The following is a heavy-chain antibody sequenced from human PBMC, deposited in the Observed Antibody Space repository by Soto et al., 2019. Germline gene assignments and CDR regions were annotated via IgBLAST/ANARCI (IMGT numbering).Heavy chain of an antibody. Sequence: ASVKVCCEASGYSFTIYGITWVRQAPGQGLEWMGWISTYDGNTNYAQNFQGRVSMARDTSTSTAYMELRSLRSDDTAVYYCARDRGRSCIGGICPFDYWGQGTLVTVSS. V-gene: IGHV1-18*01. J-gene: IGHJ4*02. CDR3: ARDRGRSCIGGICPFDY. CDR1: GYSFTIYG. CDR2: ISTYDGNT. D-gene: IGHD2-15*01.